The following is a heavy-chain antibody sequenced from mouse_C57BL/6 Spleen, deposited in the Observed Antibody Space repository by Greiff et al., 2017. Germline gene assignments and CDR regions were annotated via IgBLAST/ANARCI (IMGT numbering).Heavy chain of an antibody. D-gene: IGHD1-2*01. J-gene: IGHJ1*03. CDR2: IYPRSGNT. CDR1: GYTFTSYG. CDR3: ARGDYGQTPWYFDV. V-gene: IGHV1-81*01. Sequence: QVQLQQSGAELARPGASVKLSCKASGYTFTSYGISWVKQRTGQGLEWIGEIYPRSGNTYYNEKFKGKATLTADKSSSTAYMELRSLTSEDSAVYFCARGDYGQTPWYFDVWGTGTTVTVSS.